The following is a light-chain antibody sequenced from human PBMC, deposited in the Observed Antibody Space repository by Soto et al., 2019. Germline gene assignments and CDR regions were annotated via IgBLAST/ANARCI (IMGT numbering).Light chain of an antibody. CDR3: RSYTSSNTYV. V-gene: IGLV2-14*01. Sequence: QSVLTQPASVSGSPGQSITISCTGTSSDVGGYNFVSWYQQHPGKVPQLMIYDVSNRPSGVSNRFSGSKSGNTASLTISGLQAEDEADYYCRSYTSSNTYVFGTGTKVTV. CDR1: SSDVGGYNF. J-gene: IGLJ1*01. CDR2: DVS.